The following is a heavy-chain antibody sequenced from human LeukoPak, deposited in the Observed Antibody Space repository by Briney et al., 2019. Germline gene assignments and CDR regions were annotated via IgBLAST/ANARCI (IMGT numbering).Heavy chain of an antibody. CDR3: ARDLYYYDSSGYFITSDY. D-gene: IGHD3-22*01. Sequence: ASVKVSCKASGYTFTSYDINWVRQATGQGLEWMGWMNPNSGNTGYAQKFQGRVTMTRDTSISTAYMELSRLRSDDTAVYYCARDLYYYDSSGYFITSDYWGQGTLVTVSS. CDR2: MNPNSGNT. CDR1: GYTFTSYD. J-gene: IGHJ4*02. V-gene: IGHV1-8*01.